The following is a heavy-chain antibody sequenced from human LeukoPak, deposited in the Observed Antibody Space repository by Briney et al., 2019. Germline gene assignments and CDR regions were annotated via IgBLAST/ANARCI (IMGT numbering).Heavy chain of an antibody. D-gene: IGHD1-14*01. CDR1: GASIKNYY. Sequence: SETLSLTFTVSGASIKNYYWSWIRQPPGKGLEWIANIYYAVSSNYNPSPKSRVSVSIDASKTHLSLKLTSVTAADTAIYCCARQSVIIPTGVEGPWFDRWGQGTLVAVSS. V-gene: IGHV4-59*08. CDR2: IYYAVSS. J-gene: IGHJ5*02. CDR3: ARQSVIIPTGVEGPWFDR.